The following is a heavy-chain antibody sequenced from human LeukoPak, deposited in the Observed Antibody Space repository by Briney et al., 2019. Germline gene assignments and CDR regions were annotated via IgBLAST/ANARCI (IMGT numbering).Heavy chain of an antibody. D-gene: IGHD3-22*01. CDR2: IYHSGST. J-gene: IGHJ4*02. CDR1: GYSISSGYY. V-gene: IGHV4-38-2*02. Sequence: SETLSLTCTVSGYSISSGYYWGWIRQPPGKGLEWIGSIYHSGSTYYNPSLKSRVTISVDTSKNQFSLKLSSVTAADTAVYYCARAGYYYDSSGYYSRYFDYWGQGTLVTVSS. CDR3: ARAGYYYDSSGYYSRYFDY.